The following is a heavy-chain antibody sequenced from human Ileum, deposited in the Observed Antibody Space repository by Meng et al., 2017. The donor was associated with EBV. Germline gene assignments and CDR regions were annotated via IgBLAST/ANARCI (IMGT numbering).Heavy chain of an antibody. CDR2: ILSGST. CDR3: AGGRAGYGGYKT. D-gene: IGHD5-12*01. J-gene: IGHJ4*02. CDR1: SGSVSSGDYH. V-gene: IGHV4-61*03. Sequence: VHLPEASPGLVKPLGTLPLPGTVPSGSVSSGDYHCSWIRQPPGKGLEWIGYILSGSTNYDPSLTNRVTISVDTSKNHFSLKLTSVTAADTAVYYCAGGRAGYGGYKTWGQGTLVTVSS.